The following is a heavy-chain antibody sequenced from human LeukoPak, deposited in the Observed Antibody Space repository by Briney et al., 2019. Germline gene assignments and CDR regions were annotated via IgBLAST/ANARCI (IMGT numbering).Heavy chain of an antibody. CDR3: AREGSYGPFDY. CDR2: ISSSSSYI. V-gene: IGHV3-21*01. J-gene: IGHJ4*02. Sequence: GGSLRLSCAASGFTFSSHSMNWVRQAPGKGLEWVSSISSSSSYIYYADSVKGRFTNSRDNAKNSLYLQMNSLRAEDTAVYYCAREGSYGPFDYWGQGTLVTVSS. D-gene: IGHD1-26*01. CDR1: GFTFSSHS.